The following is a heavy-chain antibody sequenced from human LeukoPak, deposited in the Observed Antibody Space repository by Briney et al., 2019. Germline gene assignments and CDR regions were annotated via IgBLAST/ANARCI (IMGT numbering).Heavy chain of an antibody. Sequence: GGSLRLSCAASGFTFSSHAMHWVRQAPGKGQEWVVAISYDGTNKYYADSVKGRFTISRDNSTNTLYLQMNSLRAEDTAVYYCARDQNYSFDCWGQGTLVTVSS. J-gene: IGHJ4*02. CDR3: ARDQNYSFDC. CDR2: ISYDGTNK. V-gene: IGHV3-30-3*01. D-gene: IGHD1-7*01. CDR1: GFTFSSHA.